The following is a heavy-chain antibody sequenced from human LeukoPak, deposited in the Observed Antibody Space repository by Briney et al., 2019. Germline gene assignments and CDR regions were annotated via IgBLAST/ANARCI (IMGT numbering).Heavy chain of an antibody. D-gene: IGHD5-12*01. CDR2: ISGSGGST. CDR1: GFTLSSYS. Sequence: GGSLRLSCAASGFTLSSYSMSWVRQAPGKGLEWVSAISGSGGSTYYADSVKGRFTISRDNSKNTLYLQMNSLRAEDTAVYYCAKSMESGYDWGIGDYWGQGTLVTVSS. V-gene: IGHV3-23*01. J-gene: IGHJ4*02. CDR3: AKSMESGYDWGIGDY.